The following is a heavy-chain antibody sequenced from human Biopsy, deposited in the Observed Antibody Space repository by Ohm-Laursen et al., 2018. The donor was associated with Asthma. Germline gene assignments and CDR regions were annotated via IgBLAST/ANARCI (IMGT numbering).Heavy chain of an antibody. CDR1: SGSGGYMRSGNYY. Sequence: TPSLTCSLSSGSGGYMRSGNYYWGWIRQPPGKGLEWIGYIYYSGTTYYNPSLKSRVTMSVDTSKKHFSLKLSSVTAADTAVYYCARTFGVASPAAFDVWGQGTMVTVSS. D-gene: IGHD3-3*01. CDR2: IYYSGTT. V-gene: IGHV4-31*02. J-gene: IGHJ3*01. CDR3: ARTFGVASPAAFDV.